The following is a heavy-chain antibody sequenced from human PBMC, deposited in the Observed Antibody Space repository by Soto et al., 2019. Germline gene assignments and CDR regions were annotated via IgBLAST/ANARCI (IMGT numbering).Heavy chain of an antibody. D-gene: IGHD3-22*01. CDR2: TRNKASSYTT. V-gene: IGHV3-72*01. CDR1: XFSFSXYY. J-gene: IGHJ4*02. Sequence: EVQLVESGGGLVQPGGSLRLSCAASXFSFSXYYINWVRQAPGKGLEWVGRTRNKASSYTTDYAAFVKGRFTISRDDSKNLIYLQMNSLXXXDXXXXXXXXXGSSSGPDYEYWGQGTLVTVSS. CDR3: XXXGSSSGPDYEY.